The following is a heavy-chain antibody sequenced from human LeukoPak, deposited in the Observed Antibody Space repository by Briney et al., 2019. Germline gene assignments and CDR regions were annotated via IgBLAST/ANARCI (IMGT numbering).Heavy chain of an antibody. D-gene: IGHD3-10*01. V-gene: IGHV3-33*01. CDR3: ARVGSQGGQPHAFDI. CDR2: IWRDGSTR. Sequence: PGRPLRLSCTASGPTFSSYGKHRVCQATGKGLEWGAVIWRDGSTRYYADSVTGRSIIHSENSKNTVYVQMNSLRAEDTAVYYCARVGSQGGQPHAFDIWGQGTMVTVSS. CDR1: GPTFSSYG. J-gene: IGHJ3*02.